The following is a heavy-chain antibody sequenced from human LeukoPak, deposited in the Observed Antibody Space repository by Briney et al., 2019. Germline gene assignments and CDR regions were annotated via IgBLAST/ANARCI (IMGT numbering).Heavy chain of an antibody. CDR1: GFTFSSYA. Sequence: PGGSLRLSCAATGFTFSSYAMSWVRQAPGKGLEWVSAISGRGGSTYYADSVKGRFTISRDNSKNTLYLQMNSLRAEDTAVYYCARDGGGYCGGDCYPYYFDYWGQGTLVTVSS. J-gene: IGHJ4*02. D-gene: IGHD2-21*02. CDR3: ARDGGGYCGGDCYPYYFDY. V-gene: IGHV3-23*01. CDR2: ISGRGGST.